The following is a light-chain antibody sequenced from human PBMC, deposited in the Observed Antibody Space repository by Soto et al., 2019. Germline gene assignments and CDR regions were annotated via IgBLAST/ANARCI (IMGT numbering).Light chain of an antibody. Sequence: QSVLTQPPSVSGAPGQRVTISCTGSSSNIGAGYDVHWYQQLPGTAPKLLIYGNSNRPSGVPDRFSGSKSGTSVSLAITGLQAEDEADYYCQSYDSSLSGSEVFGGGTKLTVL. CDR2: GNS. J-gene: IGLJ2*01. CDR3: QSYDSSLSGSEV. V-gene: IGLV1-40*01. CDR1: SSNIGAGYD.